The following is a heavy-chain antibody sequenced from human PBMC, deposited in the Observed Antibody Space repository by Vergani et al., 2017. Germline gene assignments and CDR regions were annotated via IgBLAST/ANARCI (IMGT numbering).Heavy chain of an antibody. D-gene: IGHD5-18*01. V-gene: IGHV4-34*01. CDR3: AREAGQLWPTYYYYYYMDV. J-gene: IGHJ6*03. CDR1: GGFFSGYY. Sequence: QVQLQQWGAGLLKPSDTLYLTRAVYGGFFSGYYWSWIHQPPGKGLEWSGEINHRGSTNYNPSLKSRVTISVDTSKNQFSLKLSSVTAADTAVYYCAREAGQLWPTYYYYYYMDVWGKGTTVTVSS. CDR2: INHRGST.